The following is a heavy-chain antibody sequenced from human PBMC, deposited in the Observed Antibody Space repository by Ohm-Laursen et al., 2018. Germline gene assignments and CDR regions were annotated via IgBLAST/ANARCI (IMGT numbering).Heavy chain of an antibody. CDR3: GKALGVYSTRGIDC. V-gene: IGHV3-23*01. D-gene: IGHD6-13*01. J-gene: IGHJ4*02. CDR1: GFTFSNYA. Sequence: TCSAPGFTFSNYAMSWVRQAPGKGLEWVSTISGSGSNTYYADSVKGRFTITRDESKNTLYLQMISLRAEDTTVYYCGKALGVYSTRGIDCWGQGTLVTVSS. CDR2: ISGSGSNT.